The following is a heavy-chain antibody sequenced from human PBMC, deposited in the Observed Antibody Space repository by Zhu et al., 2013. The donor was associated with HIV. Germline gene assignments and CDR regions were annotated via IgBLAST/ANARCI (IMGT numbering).Heavy chain of an antibody. V-gene: IGHV1-2*02. CDR3: ARDSRSSSGFDY. CDR1: GYTFTGYY. D-gene: IGHD6-6*01. CDR2: ISPKSGDT. J-gene: IGHJ4*02. Sequence: VQSGAEVRKPGASVKVSCKTSGYTFTGYYIHWLRQAPGQGLEWMGWISPKSGDTKYSQKSQGRVTMTSDTSVSTVYMELTSLTSDDTAVYYCARDSRSSSGFDYWGQGTLVTVSS.